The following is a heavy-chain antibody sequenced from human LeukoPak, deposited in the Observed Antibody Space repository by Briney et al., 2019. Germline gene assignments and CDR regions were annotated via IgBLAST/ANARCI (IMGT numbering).Heavy chain of an antibody. V-gene: IGHV3-7*03. CDR3: ARAVHHYYDSSGYYYDTFDI. CDR1: GFTFSSYW. Sequence: QPGGSLRLSCAASGFTFSSYWMSWVRQAPGKGLEWVANIKQDGSEKYYVDSVKGRFTISRDNAKNSLYLQMNSLRAEDTAVYYCARAVHHYYDSSGYYYDTFDIWGQGTMVTVSS. CDR2: IKQDGSEK. J-gene: IGHJ3*02. D-gene: IGHD3-22*01.